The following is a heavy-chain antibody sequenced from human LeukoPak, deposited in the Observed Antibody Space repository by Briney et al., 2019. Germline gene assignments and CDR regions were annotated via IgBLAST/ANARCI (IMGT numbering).Heavy chain of an antibody. Sequence: ASVKVSCKASGYTFTSYDINWVRQATGQGLEWMGWMNPNSGNTGYAQKFQGRVTMTRNTSISTAYMELSSLRSEDTAVYYCARVYDSSGYYYDYWGQGTLVTISS. D-gene: IGHD3-22*01. V-gene: IGHV1-8*01. CDR1: GYTFTSYD. CDR3: ARVYDSSGYYYDY. J-gene: IGHJ4*02. CDR2: MNPNSGNT.